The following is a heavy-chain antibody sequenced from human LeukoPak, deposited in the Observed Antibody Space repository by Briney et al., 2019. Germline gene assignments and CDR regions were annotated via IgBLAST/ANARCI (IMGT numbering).Heavy chain of an antibody. CDR2: IYGGDSET. J-gene: IGHJ4*02. CDR1: GYRYSYYW. CDR3: ARTTTYSSGWYGAY. Sequence: GESLQISCKGSGYRYSYYWIGWVRQMPGKGLEWMGIIYGGDSETRYSPSLQGQVTISADKSINTAYLRWSSLKASDTAMYYCARTTTYSSGWYGAYWGQGTLVTVSS. D-gene: IGHD6-19*01. V-gene: IGHV5-51*01.